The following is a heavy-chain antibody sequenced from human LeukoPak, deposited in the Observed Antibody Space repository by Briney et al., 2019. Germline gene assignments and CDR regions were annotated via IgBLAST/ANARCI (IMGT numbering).Heavy chain of an antibody. D-gene: IGHD5-12*01. J-gene: IGHJ3*02. CDR2: IIPIFGTA. Sequence: ASVKVSCKASGGTFSSYAISWVRQAPGQGLGWMGGIIPIFGTANYAQKFQGRVTITADESTSTAYMELSSLRSEDTAVYYCARGQRSVDAFDIWGQGTMVTVSS. V-gene: IGHV1-69*13. CDR3: ARGQRSVDAFDI. CDR1: GGTFSSYA.